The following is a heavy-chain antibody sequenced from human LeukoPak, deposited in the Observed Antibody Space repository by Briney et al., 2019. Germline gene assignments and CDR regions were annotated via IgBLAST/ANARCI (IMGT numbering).Heavy chain of an antibody. J-gene: IGHJ4*02. CDR2: ITTSDGNT. CDR1: GFTFSSYT. D-gene: IGHD7-27*01. V-gene: IGHV3-23*01. Sequence: GGSLRLSCAASGFTFSSYTMSWVRQAPGKGLEWVLTITTSDGNTYYADSVKGRFTVSRDNSKNTLFLQMNSLRAEDAAVYYCAKDGGLWVSAHWGDSWGRGTLVTVSS. CDR3: AKDGGLWVSAHWGDS.